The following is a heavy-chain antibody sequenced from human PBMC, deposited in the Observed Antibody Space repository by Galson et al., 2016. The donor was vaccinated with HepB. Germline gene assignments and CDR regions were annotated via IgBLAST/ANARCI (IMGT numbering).Heavy chain of an antibody. V-gene: IGHV3-23*01. CDR3: AKDIMRSYYSDYVMDV. J-gene: IGHJ6*02. Sequence: SLRLSCAASGFTFSIYAMRWVRQAXGKGLEWISVISGSGGTTYYADSVKGWFTISRDNSKKTLYLQMNSLRAEDTAVYFWAKDIMRSYYSDYVMDVWGQGTTVTVSS. CDR2: ISGSGGTT. CDR1: GFTFSIYA.